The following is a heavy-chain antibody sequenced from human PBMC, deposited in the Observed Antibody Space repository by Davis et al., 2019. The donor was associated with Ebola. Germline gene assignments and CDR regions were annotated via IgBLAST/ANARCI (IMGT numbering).Heavy chain of an antibody. CDR2: IYYSGST. Sequence: SETLSLTCTVSGGSTISSYYWSWIRQPPGKGLEWIGYIYYSGSTNYNPSLKSRVTISVDTSKNQFSLKLSSVTAADTAVYYCARQATYNWNSVFDYWGQGTLVTVSS. V-gene: IGHV4-59*08. J-gene: IGHJ4*02. D-gene: IGHD1-7*01. CDR1: GGSTISSYY. CDR3: ARQATYNWNSVFDY.